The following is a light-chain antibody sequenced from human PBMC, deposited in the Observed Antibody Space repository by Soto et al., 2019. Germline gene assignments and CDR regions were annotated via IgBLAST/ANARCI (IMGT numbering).Light chain of an antibody. Sequence: EIVLTQSPSTLSLSPGERATLSCRASQSVSSYLAWYQQKPGQAPRLLIYDASNRATGIPARFSGSGSGTEFPLTKGCLEPEDHAVHYLQMGCMRPQAFGQGTRVEIK. CDR2: DAS. CDR3: QMGCMRPQA. J-gene: IGKJ5*01. CDR1: QSVSSY. V-gene: IGKV3-11*01.